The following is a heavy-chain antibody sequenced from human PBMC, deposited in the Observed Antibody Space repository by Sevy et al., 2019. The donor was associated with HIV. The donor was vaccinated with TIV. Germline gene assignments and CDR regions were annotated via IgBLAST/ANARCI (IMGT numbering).Heavy chain of an antibody. CDR3: AGDRRGRPQSNWFDP. Sequence: ASVKVSCKASGYTFTGYYMHWVRQAPGQGLEWMGWINPNSGGTNYAQKFQGRVTMTRDTSISTAYMELSRLRSDDTAVYYWAGDRRGRPQSNWFDPWGQGTLVTVSS. J-gene: IGHJ5*02. D-gene: IGHD3-10*01. V-gene: IGHV1-2*02. CDR1: GYTFTGYY. CDR2: INPNSGGT.